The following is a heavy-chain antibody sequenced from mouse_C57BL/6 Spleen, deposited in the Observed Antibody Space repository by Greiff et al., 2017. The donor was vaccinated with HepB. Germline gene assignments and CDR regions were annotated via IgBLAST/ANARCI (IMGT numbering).Heavy chain of an antibody. V-gene: IGHV2-9-1*01. CDR3: ARNNYGSSYDWYFDV. Sequence: VKLQESGPGLVAPSQSLSITCTVSGFSLTSYAISWVRQPPGKGLEWLGVIWTGGGTNYNSALKSRLSISKDNSKSQVFLKMNSLQTDDTARYYCARNNYGSSYDWYFDVWGTGTTVTVSS. CDR2: IWTGGGT. CDR1: GFSLTSYA. D-gene: IGHD1-1*01. J-gene: IGHJ1*03.